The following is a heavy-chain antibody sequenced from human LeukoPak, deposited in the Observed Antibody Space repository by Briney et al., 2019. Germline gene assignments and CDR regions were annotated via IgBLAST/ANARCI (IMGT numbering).Heavy chain of an antibody. Sequence: PSETLSLTSNVSGVSISSNTFSWGWIRQPPGKGLEWIGNIYYTGSTYYNPSLTSRVTISIDTSRNQFSLHLSSVTAADTAVYYCATVGDYIWGSYNDYWGQGTLVTVSS. V-gene: IGHV4-39*07. CDR2: IYYTGST. CDR1: GVSISSNTFS. D-gene: IGHD3-16*01. J-gene: IGHJ4*02. CDR3: ATVGDYIWGSYNDY.